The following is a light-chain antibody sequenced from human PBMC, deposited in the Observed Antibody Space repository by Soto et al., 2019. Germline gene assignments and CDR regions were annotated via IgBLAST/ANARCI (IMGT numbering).Light chain of an antibody. CDR2: NNH. V-gene: IGLV1-44*01. J-gene: IGLJ1*01. CDR1: RSNIGSNN. Sequence: QPVLTQPPSASGIPGQRVTISCSGSRSNIGSNNVNWYQQLPGTAPRLLTFNNHLRPSGVPDRFSGSKSGTSASLAISGLQSEDEVDYYCAAWDDSLDGYVFGTGTKVTVL. CDR3: AAWDDSLDGYV.